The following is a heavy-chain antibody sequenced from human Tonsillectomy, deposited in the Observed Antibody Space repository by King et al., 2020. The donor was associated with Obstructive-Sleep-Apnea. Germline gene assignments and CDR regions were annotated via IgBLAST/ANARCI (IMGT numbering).Heavy chain of an antibody. CDR2: ISYDGGNK. V-gene: IGHV3-30*18. Sequence: VQLVESGGGVVQPGRSLRLSCAASGFTFSSYGMHWVRQAPGKGLEWVAVISYDGGNKYYADSVKGRLTISRDNSKNTLYLQMNSLRPEDTAVYYCAKDLGSGDYDILTGYLYYYGMVVWGKGTTVTVSS. CDR3: AKDLGSGDYDILTGYLYYYGMVV. CDR1: GFTFSSYG. D-gene: IGHD3-9*01. J-gene: IGHJ6*04.